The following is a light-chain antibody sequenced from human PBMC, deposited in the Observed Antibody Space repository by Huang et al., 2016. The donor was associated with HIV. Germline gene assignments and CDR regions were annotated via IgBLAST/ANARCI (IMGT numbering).Light chain of an antibody. J-gene: IGKJ2*01. CDR3: QQSYSTPRT. Sequence: DIQMTQFPSSLSASVGYRVTISCRAGQNITSYLNWYQQRLGKAPKLLIYAASSLESGVPSRFNGRGSGTDFTLTISSLQSEDFATYYCQQSYSTPRTFGQGTKLEIK. V-gene: IGKV1-39*01. CDR2: AAS. CDR1: QNITSY.